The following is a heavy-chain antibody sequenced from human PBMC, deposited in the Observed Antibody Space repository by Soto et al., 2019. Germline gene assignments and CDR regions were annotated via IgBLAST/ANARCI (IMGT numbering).Heavy chain of an antibody. CDR2: IYTSGST. CDR3: ARDRITLANDAFDI. D-gene: IGHD3-10*01. J-gene: IGHJ3*02. CDR1: GGSISSYC. V-gene: IGHV4-4*07. Sequence: PSETLSLTCTVSGGSISSYCWSWIRQPAGKGLEWIGRIYTSGSTNYNPSLKSRVTMSVDTSKNQFSLNLSSVTAAADTAVYYCARDRITLANDAFDIWGQGTMGTVSS.